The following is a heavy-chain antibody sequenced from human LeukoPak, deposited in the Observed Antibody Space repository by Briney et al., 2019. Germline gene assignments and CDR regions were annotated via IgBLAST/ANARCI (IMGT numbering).Heavy chain of an antibody. J-gene: IGHJ6*04. V-gene: IGHV3-53*01. CDR3: STSRSWGV. Sequence: GGSLRLSGAASGFTGINNYMTWVRQAPLKGLEWVSVIYSGGTTHYADSVKGRFTISRDNSKNTLYLQMNSLRVDDTAVYYCSTSRSWGVWGKGTTVTVSS. D-gene: IGHD3-16*01. CDR1: GFTGINNY. CDR2: IYSGGTT.